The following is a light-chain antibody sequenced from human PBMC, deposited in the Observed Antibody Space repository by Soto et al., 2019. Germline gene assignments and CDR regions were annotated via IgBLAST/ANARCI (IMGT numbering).Light chain of an antibody. V-gene: IGKV3-15*01. CDR3: QQYASSPRT. CDR1: NNDITT. Sequence: IVMTQSPATLSVSPGERVTFSCRAGNNDITTLAWYQNKPAQAPRLLTPGASTGATGIPARFSGSGSGTEFTLTITSLQSEDSAVYYCQQYASSPRTFGQGTTVEIK. CDR2: GAS. J-gene: IGKJ1*01.